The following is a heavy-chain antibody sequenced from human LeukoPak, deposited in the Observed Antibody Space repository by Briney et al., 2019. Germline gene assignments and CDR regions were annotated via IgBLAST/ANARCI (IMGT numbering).Heavy chain of an antibody. J-gene: IGHJ4*02. D-gene: IGHD2-2*01. V-gene: IGHV1-69*05. CDR3: EATGYCSSTSCSHFDY. CDR1: GGTFSGYA. CDR2: IIPIFGTA. Sequence: SVKVSCKASGGTFSGYAISWVRQAPGQGLEWMGGIIPIFGTANYTQKFQGRVTITTDESTSTAYMELSSLRSEDTAVYYCEATGYCSSTSCSHFDYWGQGTLVTVSS.